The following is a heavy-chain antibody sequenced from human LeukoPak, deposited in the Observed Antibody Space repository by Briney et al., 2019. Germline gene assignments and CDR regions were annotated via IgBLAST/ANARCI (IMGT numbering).Heavy chain of an antibody. D-gene: IGHD1-26*01. CDR1: GGSFSGYY. Sequence: SETLSLTCAVYGGSFSGYYWSWIRQPPGKGLEWIREINHSGSTNYNPSLKSRVTISVDTSKNQFSLKLSSVTAADTAVYYCARPATKYSGSFYFDYWGQGTLVTVSS. CDR2: INHSGST. CDR3: ARPATKYSGSFYFDY. J-gene: IGHJ4*02. V-gene: IGHV4-34*01.